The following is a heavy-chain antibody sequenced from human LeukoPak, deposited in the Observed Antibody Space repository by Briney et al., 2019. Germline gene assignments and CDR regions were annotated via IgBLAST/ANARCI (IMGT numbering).Heavy chain of an antibody. J-gene: IGHJ4*02. D-gene: IGHD2-2*01. V-gene: IGHV3-7*03. CDR1: GFTFSHSW. CDR2: IKQDGSEK. CDR3: ARGLGYCSSTSCPLGDY. Sequence: GGSLRLSCVASGFTFSHSWMTWVRQAPGKGLEWVANIKQDGSEKYYVDSVKGRFTISRDNAKNSLYLQMNSLRAEDTAVYYCARGLGYCSSTSCPLGDYWGQGTLVTVSS.